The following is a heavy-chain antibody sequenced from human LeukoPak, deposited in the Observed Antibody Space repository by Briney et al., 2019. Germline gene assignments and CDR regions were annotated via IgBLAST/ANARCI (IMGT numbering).Heavy chain of an antibody. J-gene: IGHJ4*02. Sequence: PGGSLRLSCAASGFSFSTSWMTWVRQAPGKGLEWVAIIRRDGGEIYYMDSVKGRFAISRDNAKNSLYLQMNSLRVEDTAVYYCVRDGDDWNDFDHWGQGTLVTVSS. CDR2: IRRDGGEI. D-gene: IGHD1-1*01. V-gene: IGHV3-7*01. CDR1: GFSFSTSW. CDR3: VRDGDDWNDFDH.